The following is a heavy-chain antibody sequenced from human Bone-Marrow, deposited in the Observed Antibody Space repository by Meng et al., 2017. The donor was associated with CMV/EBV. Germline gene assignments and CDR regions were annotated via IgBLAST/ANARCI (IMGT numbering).Heavy chain of an antibody. CDR3: ARGRRSGYYSSWFAP. CDR2: IIPILGIA. J-gene: IGHJ5*02. CDR1: GGTFSSYA. D-gene: IGHD3-3*01. V-gene: IGHV1-69*10. Sequence: SVKVSCKASGGTFSSYAISWVRQAPGQGLEWMGGIIPILGIANYAQKFQGRVTITADKSTSTAYMELSSLRSEDTAVYYCARGRRSGYYSSWFAPWGQGTLVTGSS.